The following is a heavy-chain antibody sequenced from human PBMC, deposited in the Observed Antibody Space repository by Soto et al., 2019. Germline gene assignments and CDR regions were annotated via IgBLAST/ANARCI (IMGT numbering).Heavy chain of an antibody. CDR3: ATESGGRRRFAP. Sequence: QVQLVQSGAEVKKPGASVKVSCKASGYTFTSYDINWVRQATGQGLEWRGWMNPNSGNTGYAQKFQGRVTMTRNTSLSTAYTELSSLRSEDTAVYYWATESGGRRRFAPWGQGTLVTVSS. J-gene: IGHJ5*02. CDR2: MNPNSGNT. CDR1: GYTFTSYD. D-gene: IGHD3-10*01. V-gene: IGHV1-8*01.